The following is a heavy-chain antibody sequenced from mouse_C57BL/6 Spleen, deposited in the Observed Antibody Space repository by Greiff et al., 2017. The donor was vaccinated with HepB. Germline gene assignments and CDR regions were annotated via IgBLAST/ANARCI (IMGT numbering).Heavy chain of an antibody. CDR3: ARKGGYYYGSSFAY. CDR1: GYTFTSYW. Sequence: VKLQQPGAELVKPGASVKMSCKASGYTFTSYWITWVKQRPGQGLEWIGDIYPGSGSTNYNEKFKSKATLTVDTSSSTAYMQLSSLTSEDSAVYYCARKGGYYYGSSFAYWGQGTLVTVSA. CDR2: IYPGSGST. D-gene: IGHD1-1*01. J-gene: IGHJ3*01. V-gene: IGHV1-55*01.